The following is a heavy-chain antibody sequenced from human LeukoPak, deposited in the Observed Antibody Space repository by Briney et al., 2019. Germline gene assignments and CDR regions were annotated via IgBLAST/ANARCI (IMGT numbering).Heavy chain of an antibody. CDR2: NKSKTDGGTT. Sequence: GGSLRLCSAASVFTLSNAWMSWVPQAPGKVLGWIGRNKSKTDGGTTDYAERLKGRFTISSDDSKYTLYLQMNSMKTEDTAADYCTTDPLACIVGAKSCYDFWGQGTLVTVSS. CDR3: TTDPLACIVGAKSCYDF. V-gene: IGHV3-15*01. J-gene: IGHJ4*02. D-gene: IGHD1-26*01. CDR1: VFTLSNAW.